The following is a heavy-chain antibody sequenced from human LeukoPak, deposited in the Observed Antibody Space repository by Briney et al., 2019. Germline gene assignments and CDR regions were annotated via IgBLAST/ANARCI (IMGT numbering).Heavy chain of an antibody. CDR3: ARDREYYFDY. J-gene: IGHJ4*02. CDR2: ISSSSIYT. V-gene: IGHV3-11*06. CDR1: GFTFDDYG. Sequence: GGSLRLSCAASGFTFDDYGMSWARQAPGKGLEWVSYISSSSIYTNYADSVKGRFTISRDNAKNSLYLQMNSLRAEDTAVYYCARDREYYFDYWGQGTLVTVSS.